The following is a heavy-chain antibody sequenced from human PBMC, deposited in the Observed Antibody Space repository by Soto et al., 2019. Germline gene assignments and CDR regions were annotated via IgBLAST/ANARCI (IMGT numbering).Heavy chain of an antibody. D-gene: IGHD3-22*01. V-gene: IGHV3-30-3*01. CDR1: GFTFSSYA. Sequence: QVQLVESGGGVVQPGRSLRLSCAASGFTFSSYAMHWVRQAPGKGLEWVAVISYDGSNKYYADSVKGRLTISRDNSKNTLYLQMNSLRAEDTAVYYCASWHSSGYLSSPHFDYWGQGTLVTVSS. CDR2: ISYDGSNK. J-gene: IGHJ4*02. CDR3: ASWHSSGYLSSPHFDY.